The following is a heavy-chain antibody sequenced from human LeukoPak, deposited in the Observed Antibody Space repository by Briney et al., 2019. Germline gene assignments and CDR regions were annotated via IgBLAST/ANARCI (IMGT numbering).Heavy chain of an antibody. D-gene: IGHD4-11*01. V-gene: IGHV3-53*01. J-gene: IGHJ3*01. CDR2: IYTGGDT. Sequence: GGSLRLSCAASGFIVSLNYMVWVRQVPGKGLEFVSVIYTGGDTHYADSVKGRFTVSRDNSKNTLYLQMNNVGADDTAVYYCAGGATTVARGPIGLWDRGTMVTVSS. CDR3: AGGATTVARGPIGL. CDR1: GFIVSLNY.